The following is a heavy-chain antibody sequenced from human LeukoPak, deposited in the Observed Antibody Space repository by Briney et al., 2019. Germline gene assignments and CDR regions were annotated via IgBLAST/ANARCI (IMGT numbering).Heavy chain of an antibody. D-gene: IGHD3-16*01. CDR1: GFTISNAYY. J-gene: IGHJ2*01. CDR2: IFHSGNT. V-gene: IGHV4-38-2*02. CDR3: ARGVSINWYFDL. Sequence: PSETLSLTCSVSGFTISNAYYWAWIRQPPGKGLEWIGSIFHSGNTHYNPSLQTRVTISLDASRNQFSLNLDSVIAADTAVYFCARGVSINWYFDLWGRGTLVTVSS.